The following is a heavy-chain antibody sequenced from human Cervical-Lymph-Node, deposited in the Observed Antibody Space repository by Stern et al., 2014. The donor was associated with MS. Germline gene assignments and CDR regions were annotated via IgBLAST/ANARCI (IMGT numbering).Heavy chain of an antibody. CDR1: GFTFSRYD. J-gene: IGHJ4*02. Sequence: EVQLVESGGGLVQPGGSLGLSCAASGFTFSRYDMHWVRQATGKGLEWVSAVGTAGDTYYADSVKGRFTISRENAKNSFFLQMNSLRAGDTAVYYCASWTVTTGFDYWGQGTLVTVSS. CDR3: ASWTVTTGFDY. D-gene: IGHD4-17*01. V-gene: IGHV3-13*01. CDR2: VGTAGDT.